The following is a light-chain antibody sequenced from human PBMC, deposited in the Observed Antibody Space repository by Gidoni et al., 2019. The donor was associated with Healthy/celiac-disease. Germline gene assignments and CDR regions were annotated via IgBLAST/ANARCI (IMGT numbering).Light chain of an antibody. V-gene: IGLV2-11*01. CDR3: CSDAGSYTLV. J-gene: IGLJ2*01. Sequence: QSALTQPRSVSVSPGQSVTISCTGTSSDVGGYNYVSWYHQHPGKAPKLMIYDVSKRPSGVRDRFSGSKSGNTASLTISGLQAEDEAEYYCCSDAGSYTLVFGGGTKLTVL. CDR2: DVS. CDR1: SSDVGGYNY.